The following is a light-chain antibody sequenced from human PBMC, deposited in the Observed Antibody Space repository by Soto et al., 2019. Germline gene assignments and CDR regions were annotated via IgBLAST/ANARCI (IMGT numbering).Light chain of an antibody. CDR2: AAS. Sequence: DIPVTQSPSSLSASVGDRVTITCRTSQTIMTFLNWYQQRPGSGPKLLIYAASKLQSGVPSRFSGSGSGTDFTLVISGLQPDDFATYFCQQSFMTPRTFGPGTKV. CDR3: QQSFMTPRT. V-gene: IGKV1-39*01. CDR1: QTIMTF. J-gene: IGKJ3*01.